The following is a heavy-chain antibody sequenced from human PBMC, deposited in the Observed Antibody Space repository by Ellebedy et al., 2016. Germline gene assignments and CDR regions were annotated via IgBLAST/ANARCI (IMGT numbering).Heavy chain of an antibody. CDR3: ARDGSTSSGGPFDI. Sequence: GESLKISCVASGFTFRIYPMHWVRQAPGKGLEWVAFTTYDGSDKFYADSVKGRFTISRDNFKNTFYLQMNSLRTEDTAVYYCARDGSTSSGGPFDIWGQGTTITVIS. J-gene: IGHJ3*02. CDR1: GFTFRIYP. V-gene: IGHV3-30*04. CDR2: TTYDGSDK. D-gene: IGHD6-6*01.